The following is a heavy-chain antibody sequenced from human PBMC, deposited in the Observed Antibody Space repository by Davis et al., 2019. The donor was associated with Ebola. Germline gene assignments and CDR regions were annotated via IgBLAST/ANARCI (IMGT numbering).Heavy chain of an antibody. CDR3: ARDDAAGGLGYFDY. CDR2: ISYTGRT. Sequence: SETLSLTCSVSGASISSYFWGWIRQPPGKELEWIGYISYTGRTNYNPSLKSRVTISTDTSKNQFSLKLTSATAADTAEYYCARDDAAGGLGYFDYWSQGTLVTASS. CDR1: GASISSYF. J-gene: IGHJ4*02. V-gene: IGHV4-59*01. D-gene: IGHD6-13*01.